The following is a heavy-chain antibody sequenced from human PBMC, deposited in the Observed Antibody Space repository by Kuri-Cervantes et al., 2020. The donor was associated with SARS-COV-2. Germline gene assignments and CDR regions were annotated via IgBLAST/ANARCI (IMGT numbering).Heavy chain of an antibody. Sequence: GSLRLSCTVSGDSISRSSYYWGWIRQPPGKGLEWIGAIYFSGSTFYNPSLTSRVTISIDTSKNQFSLKLSSVTAADTAVYYCAREAYDFWSGYYRRGGRLDYWGQGTLVTVSS. J-gene: IGHJ4*02. CDR1: GDSISRSSYY. D-gene: IGHD3-3*01. V-gene: IGHV4-39*07. CDR2: IYFSGST. CDR3: AREAYDFWSGYYRRGGRLDY.